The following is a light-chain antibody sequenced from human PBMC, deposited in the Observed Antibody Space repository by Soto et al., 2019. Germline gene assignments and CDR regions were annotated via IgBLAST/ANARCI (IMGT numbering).Light chain of an antibody. CDR3: QQYSNSPPEFT. Sequence: IVLTQSPGTLSVSPGDRVTLSCRASQSVSSNYLAWYQQRPGQAPRLLIFGASYRATGIPDRFSGSGSGTDFTLTISRLEPEDFAVYYCQQYSNSPPEFTFGPGTKVDSK. CDR2: GAS. CDR1: QSVSSNY. V-gene: IGKV3-20*01. J-gene: IGKJ3*01.